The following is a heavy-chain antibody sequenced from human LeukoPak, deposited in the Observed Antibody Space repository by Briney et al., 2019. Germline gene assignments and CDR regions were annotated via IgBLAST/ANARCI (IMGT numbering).Heavy chain of an antibody. V-gene: IGHV3-15*01. CDR2: IKSKTDGGTT. J-gene: IGHJ4*02. CDR3: TRPDDYGDY. CDR1: GFTFSSYG. D-gene: IGHD1-14*01. Sequence: GGSLRLSCAASGFTFSSYGMHWVRQAPGKGLEWVGRIKSKTDGGTTDYAAPVKGRFTISRDDSKNTAYLQMNSLKTEDAALYYCTRPDDYGDYWGQGTLVTVSS.